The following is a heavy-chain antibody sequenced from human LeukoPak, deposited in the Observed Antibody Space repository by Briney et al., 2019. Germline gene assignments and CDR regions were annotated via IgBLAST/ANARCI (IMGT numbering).Heavy chain of an antibody. CDR1: GFTFSSYV. V-gene: IGHV3-30-3*01. J-gene: IGHJ4*02. Sequence: GGSLRLSCAASGFTFSSYVMHWVRQAPGKGLEWVAVISYDGSNKYYADSVKGRFTISRDNSKNTLHLQMNSLRAEDTAVYYCANVPDGSPFDYWGQGTLVTVSS. D-gene: IGHD3-10*01. CDR2: ISYDGSNK. CDR3: ANVPDGSPFDY.